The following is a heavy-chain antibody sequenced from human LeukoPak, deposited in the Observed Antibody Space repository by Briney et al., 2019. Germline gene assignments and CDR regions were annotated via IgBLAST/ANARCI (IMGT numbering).Heavy chain of an antibody. CDR3: ARAETQYQLLRVYYFDY. Sequence: GGSLRLSCAASGFTFSSYSMNWVRQAPGKGLEWVSYISSSSSTIYYADSVKGRFTISRDNAKNSLYLQMNSLRAEDTAVYYCARAETQYQLLRVYYFDYWGQGTLVIVSS. CDR1: GFTFSSYS. V-gene: IGHV3-48*01. D-gene: IGHD2-2*01. J-gene: IGHJ4*02. CDR2: ISSSSSTI.